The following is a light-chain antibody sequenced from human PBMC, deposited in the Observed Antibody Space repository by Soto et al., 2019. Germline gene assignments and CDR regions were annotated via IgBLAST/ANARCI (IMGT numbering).Light chain of an antibody. CDR3: SSYTGDNTWV. J-gene: IGLJ3*02. Sequence: QSALTQPASVSGSPGQSITISCTGTRSDVGIYNYVSWYQQHAGKAPKLIIYEVSSRPSGVSSRFSGSKSVNTASLTISGLQAEDEADFSCSSYTGDNTWVFGGGTKLTVL. CDR1: RSDVGIYNY. CDR2: EVS. V-gene: IGLV2-14*01.